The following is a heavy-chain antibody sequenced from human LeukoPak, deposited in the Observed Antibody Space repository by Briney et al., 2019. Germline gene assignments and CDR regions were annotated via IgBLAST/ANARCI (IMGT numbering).Heavy chain of an antibody. J-gene: IGHJ4*02. V-gene: IGHV3-23*01. Sequence: PGGSLRLSCAASGLTVSSKYMSWVRQAPGKGLEWVSVISGSGGTTYYADSVKGRFTISRDSSKNTLYLQMNSLRAEDTAVYYCAKDDSFGPFAYWGQGTLVTVSS. CDR3: AKDDSFGPFAY. CDR1: GLTVSSKY. CDR2: ISGSGGTT. D-gene: IGHD5-18*01.